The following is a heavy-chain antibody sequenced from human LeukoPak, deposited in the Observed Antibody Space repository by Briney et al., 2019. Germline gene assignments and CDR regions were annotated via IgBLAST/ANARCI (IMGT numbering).Heavy chain of an antibody. Sequence: ASVKVSCKASGYTFTSYAMHWVRQAPGQRLEWMGWINAGNGNTKYSQKFQGRVTITRDTSASTAYMELSSLRSEDTAVYYCARVMAYCGGDCPLDYWGQGTLVTVSS. D-gene: IGHD2-21*02. V-gene: IGHV1-3*01. J-gene: IGHJ4*02. CDR2: INAGNGNT. CDR1: GYTFTSYA. CDR3: ARVMAYCGGDCPLDY.